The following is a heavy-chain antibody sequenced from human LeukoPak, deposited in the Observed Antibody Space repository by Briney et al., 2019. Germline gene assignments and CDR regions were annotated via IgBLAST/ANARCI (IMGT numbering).Heavy chain of an antibody. V-gene: IGHV4-39*07. Sequence: PSETLSLTCTVSGGSISSSSYHWGWIRQPPGKGLEWIGSIYYSGSTYYNPSLKSRVTISVDTSKNQFSLKLSSVTAADTAVYYCARGHISFLGWYEGNWFDPWGQGTLVTVSS. CDR3: ARGHISFLGWYEGNWFDP. CDR1: GGSISSSSYH. CDR2: IYYSGST. J-gene: IGHJ5*02. D-gene: IGHD6-19*01.